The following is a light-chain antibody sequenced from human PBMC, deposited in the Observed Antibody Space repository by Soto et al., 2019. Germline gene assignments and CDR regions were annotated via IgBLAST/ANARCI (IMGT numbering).Light chain of an antibody. CDR1: QSVNAN. V-gene: IGKV3-15*01. J-gene: IGKJ1*01. CDR3: QQYNTWLWT. CDR2: GAS. Sequence: EVVMTQSPATLSVSPGERATLSCRASQSVNANLAWYQQKPGQAPRLLIHGASNRATGIPARFSGSGFGTELILTICSRQSEDFAVYYCQQYNTWLWTFGQVTKVEI.